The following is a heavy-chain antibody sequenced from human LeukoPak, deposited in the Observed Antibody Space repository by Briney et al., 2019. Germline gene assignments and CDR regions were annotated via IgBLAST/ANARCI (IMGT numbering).Heavy chain of an antibody. J-gene: IGHJ4*02. V-gene: IGHV4-39*01. CDR2: LYYSGTT. D-gene: IGHD3-10*01. CDR3: ARQGAEDTMVRGVTYFDY. CDR1: GGSISSSLYY. Sequence: SGTLSLTCTVAGGSISSSLYYWGWIRQPPGKGLEWIGSLYYSGTTHYNVSLKTRLTMSIDTSKNQFSLKLSSVTAADTAVYYCARQGAEDTMVRGVTYFDYWGQGTLVTVSS.